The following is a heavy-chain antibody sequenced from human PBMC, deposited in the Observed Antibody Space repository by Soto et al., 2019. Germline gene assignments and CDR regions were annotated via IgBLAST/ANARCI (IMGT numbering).Heavy chain of an antibody. D-gene: IGHD4-17*01. J-gene: IGHJ6*02. CDR2: ISGSGGDT. CDR1: GFSFSTYP. CDR3: AKILSTVTTYYYGMDV. Sequence: PGGSVRLSCTASGFSFSTYPMTWVRQAPGKRLEGVSSISGSGGDTYYIDSVKGRFTISRDNSKNTVYLQMNSLRAEDTAVYYCAKILSTVTTYYYGMDVWGQGTTVTVS. V-gene: IGHV3-23*01.